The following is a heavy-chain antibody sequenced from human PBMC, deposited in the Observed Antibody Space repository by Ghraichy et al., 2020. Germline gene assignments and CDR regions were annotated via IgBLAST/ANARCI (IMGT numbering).Heavy chain of an antibody. V-gene: IGHV5-51*01. CDR1: GYRFNTNW. J-gene: IGHJ5*02. CDR3: ATLTGESGWFDP. CDR2: IFPGDSDM. Sequence: GESLNISCKGSGYRFNTNWIAWVRQMPGKGLEWMGSIFPGDSDMRYSPSFRGQVTFSVDKSISTAYLQWSSLKSSDTAIYYFATLTGESGWFDPWGQGTLVTVSS. D-gene: IGHD7-27*01.